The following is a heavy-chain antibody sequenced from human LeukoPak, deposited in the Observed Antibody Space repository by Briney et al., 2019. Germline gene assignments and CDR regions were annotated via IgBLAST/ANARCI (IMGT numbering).Heavy chain of an antibody. CDR1: GFTVSSNY. CDR2: IYSGGST. J-gene: IGHJ4*02. CDR3: ARGRSSSEPDY. Sequence: GGSLRLSCAASGFTVSSNYMSWVRQAPGKGLEWVSVIYSGGSTYYADSVKGRFTISRDNSKNTLYLQMNSLRAEDTAVYYCARGRSSSEPDYWGQGTLVTVSS. D-gene: IGHD6-19*01. V-gene: IGHV3-66*01.